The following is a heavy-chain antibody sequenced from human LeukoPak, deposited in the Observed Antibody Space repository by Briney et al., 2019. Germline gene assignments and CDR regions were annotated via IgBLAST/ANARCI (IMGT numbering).Heavy chain of an antibody. J-gene: IGHJ4*02. CDR1: GFTFSGYA. Sequence: GGSLRLSCAASGFTFSGYAINWVRQAPGKGLEWVAVISSDGRDKHHADSVQGRFTISRDNSKNTLYLQTNSLRAEDTAVYYCARDLRRFAAYYFDYWGQGTLVTVSS. CDR3: ARDLRRFAAYYFDY. D-gene: IGHD5/OR15-5a*01. CDR2: ISSDGRDK. V-gene: IGHV3-30*03.